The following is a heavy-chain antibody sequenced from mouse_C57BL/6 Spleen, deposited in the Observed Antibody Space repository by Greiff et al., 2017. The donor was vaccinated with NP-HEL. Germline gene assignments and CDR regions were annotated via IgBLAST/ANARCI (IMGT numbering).Heavy chain of an antibody. Sequence: EVQLQQSGPELVKPGASVKISCKASGYTFTDYYMNWVKQSHGKSLEWIGDINPNNGGTSYNQKFKGKATLTVDKSSSTAYMELRSLTSEDSAVYYCASEDYGSRKGFAYWGQGTLVTVSA. D-gene: IGHD1-1*01. V-gene: IGHV1-26*01. CDR1: GYTFTDYY. CDR2: INPNNGGT. CDR3: ASEDYGSRKGFAY. J-gene: IGHJ3*01.